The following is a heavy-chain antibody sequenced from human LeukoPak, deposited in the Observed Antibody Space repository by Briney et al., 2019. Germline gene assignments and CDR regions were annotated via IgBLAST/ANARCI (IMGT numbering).Heavy chain of an antibody. Sequence: SETLSLTCTVSGGSISSSSYYWGWIRQPPGKGLEWIGSIYYSGSTYYNPSLKSRVTISVDTSKNQFSLKLSSVTAADTAVYYCARGPPPYYDFWSGSYYMDVWGKGTTVTVSS. J-gene: IGHJ6*03. CDR2: IYYSGST. V-gene: IGHV4-39*07. CDR1: GGSISSSSYY. CDR3: ARGPPPYYDFWSGSYYMDV. D-gene: IGHD3-3*01.